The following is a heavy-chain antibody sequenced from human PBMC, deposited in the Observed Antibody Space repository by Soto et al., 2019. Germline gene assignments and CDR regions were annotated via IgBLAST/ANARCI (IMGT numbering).Heavy chain of an antibody. CDR1: GFTFSSYA. D-gene: IGHD6-13*01. Sequence: GGSLRLSCAASGFTFSSYAMSWVRQAPGKGLEWVSAISGSGGSTYYADSVKGRFTISRDNSKNTLYLQMNSLRAEDTAVYYCAKDRGYSSSWSKAPFFDYWGQGTLVTVSS. V-gene: IGHV3-23*01. CDR3: AKDRGYSSSWSKAPFFDY. CDR2: ISGSGGST. J-gene: IGHJ4*02.